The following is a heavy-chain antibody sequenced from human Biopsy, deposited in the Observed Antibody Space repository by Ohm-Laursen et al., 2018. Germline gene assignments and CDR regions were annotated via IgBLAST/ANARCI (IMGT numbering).Heavy chain of an antibody. CDR2: IAYDGCNK. Sequence: SLRLSCAASGFGMYAMHWVRQPPGKGLEWLAVIAYDGCNKYYAESVKGRFTISRDRSRDTVHLQMNSLRYEDTALYYCAKDGGQWLGGAFDIWGHGTMVSVSS. CDR1: GFGMYA. D-gene: IGHD6-19*01. CDR3: AKDGGQWLGGAFDI. J-gene: IGHJ3*02. V-gene: IGHV3-30*18.